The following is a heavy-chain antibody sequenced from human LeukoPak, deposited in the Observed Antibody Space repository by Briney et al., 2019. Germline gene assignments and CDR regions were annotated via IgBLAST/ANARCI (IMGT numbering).Heavy chain of an antibody. J-gene: IGHJ4*02. CDR3: AKVGGSCSSPSCHAYFDY. D-gene: IGHD2-2*01. CDR1: RFTFSGYA. V-gene: IGHV3-23*01. CDR2: ITDSGGSA. Sequence: GGSLRLSCAASRFTFSGYAMTWVRQAPGKGLEWVSAITDSGGSAYYADSVKGRFTISRDNSKNTLYLQMNNLRGEDTAVYYCAKVGGSCSSPSCHAYFDYWGQETLVTVSP.